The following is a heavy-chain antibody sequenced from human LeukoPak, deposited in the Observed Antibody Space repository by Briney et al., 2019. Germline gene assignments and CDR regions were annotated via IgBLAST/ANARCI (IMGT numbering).Heavy chain of an antibody. CDR1: GFTFSSYS. J-gene: IGHJ3*02. D-gene: IGHD4-17*01. CDR3: ARDSDYGDPYAFDI. CDR2: ISSSSSYI. Sequence: GGSLRLSCAASGFTFSSYSMNWVRQAPGKGLEWVSSISSSSSYIYYADSVKGRFTISRDNAENSLYLQMNSLRAEDTAVYYCARDSDYGDPYAFDIWGQGTMVTVSS. V-gene: IGHV3-21*01.